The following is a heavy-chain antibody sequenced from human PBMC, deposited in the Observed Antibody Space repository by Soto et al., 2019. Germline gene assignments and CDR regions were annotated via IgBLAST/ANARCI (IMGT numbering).Heavy chain of an antibody. CDR3: ATTVLLFWFGP. Sequence: ASVKVSFKVSGYTLTELSMPWVLQAPGKWLECMGGFDPEDGETIYAQKFQGRVTMTEDTSTDTAYMELSSLRSEDTAVYYCATTVLLFWFGPWGQGTLVTVSS. D-gene: IGHD3-16*01. J-gene: IGHJ5*02. V-gene: IGHV1-24*01. CDR2: FDPEDGET. CDR1: GYTLTELS.